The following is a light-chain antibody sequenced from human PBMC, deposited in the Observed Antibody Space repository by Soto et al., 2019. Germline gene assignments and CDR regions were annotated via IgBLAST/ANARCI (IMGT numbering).Light chain of an antibody. J-gene: IGLJ2*01. CDR1: SSDVGGYNY. CDR3: SSYGGDNNVV. CDR2: EVV. Sequence: QSALTQPPSASGSPGQSVTISCTGTSSDVGGYNYVSWYQQHPGAAPKLMIYEVVKRPSGVPDRSSGSKSGNTASLTVSGLQAEDESDYYCSSYGGDNNVVFGGGTKVTVL. V-gene: IGLV2-8*01.